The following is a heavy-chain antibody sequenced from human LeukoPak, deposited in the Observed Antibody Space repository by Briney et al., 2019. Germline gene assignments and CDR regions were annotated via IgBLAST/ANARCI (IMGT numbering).Heavy chain of an antibody. CDR1: GFTFSSYS. CDR3: AREIRDYAFDI. V-gene: IGHV3-21*01. Sequence: GGSLRLSCAASGFTFSSYSMNWVRQAPGKGLEWVSSINSSSSYIYYADSVKGRFTISRENAKDSLYLQMNSLRAEDTAGYYCAREIRDYAFDIWGRGTMVSVSS. CDR2: INSSSSYI. J-gene: IGHJ3*02.